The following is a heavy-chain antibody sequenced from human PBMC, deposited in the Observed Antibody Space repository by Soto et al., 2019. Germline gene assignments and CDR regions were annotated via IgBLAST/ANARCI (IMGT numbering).Heavy chain of an antibody. J-gene: IGHJ4*02. Sequence: QVQLVQSGAEVKKPGSSVKVSCKASGGTFSSYTISWVRQAPGQGLEWMGRIIPILGIANYAQKFQGRVTSTADKSTSTAYMELSSLRSEDTAVYYCARAYYYGSGLGYWGQGTLVTVSS. D-gene: IGHD3-10*01. CDR2: IIPILGIA. CDR1: GGTFSSYT. V-gene: IGHV1-69*02. CDR3: ARAYYYGSGLGY.